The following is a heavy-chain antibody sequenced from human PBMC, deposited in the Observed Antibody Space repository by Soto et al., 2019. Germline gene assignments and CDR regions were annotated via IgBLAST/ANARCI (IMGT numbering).Heavy chain of an antibody. CDR3: ARDRGSNGWYF. CDR2: ISTYNGNT. J-gene: IGHJ6*04. CDR1: GYTFTNYG. Sequence: ASVKVSCKASGYTFTNYGISWVRQAPGQGLEWMGWISTYNGNTNYAQKLQGRVTMTTDTSTSTAYMELSSLRSEVTAVYYCARDRGSNGWYFWGKGTTVTVSS. D-gene: IGHD6-19*01. V-gene: IGHV1-18*01.